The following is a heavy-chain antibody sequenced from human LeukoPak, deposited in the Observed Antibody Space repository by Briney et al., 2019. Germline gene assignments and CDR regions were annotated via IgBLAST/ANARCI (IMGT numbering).Heavy chain of an antibody. Sequence: GSLRLSCAASGFTFSDYYMSWIRQAPGKGLEWVSYISSSGSTIYYADSVKGRFTISRDNAKNSLYLQMNSLRAEDTAVYYCARSNWNYDPPHYFDYWGQGTLVTVSS. V-gene: IGHV3-11*04. CDR3: ARSNWNYDPPHYFDY. D-gene: IGHD1-7*01. J-gene: IGHJ4*02. CDR2: ISSSGSTI. CDR1: GFTFSDYY.